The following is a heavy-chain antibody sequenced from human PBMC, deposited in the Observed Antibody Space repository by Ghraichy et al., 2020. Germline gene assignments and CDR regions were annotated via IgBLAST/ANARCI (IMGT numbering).Heavy chain of an antibody. D-gene: IGHD1-14*01. V-gene: IGHV3-23*01. J-gene: IGHJ4*02. CDR1: GFTFSSYA. CDR2: ISSSGGTT. Sequence: GALRLSCAASGFTFSSYAMSWVRQAPGKGLEWVSVISSSGGTTYYADSVKGRFTISRDNSKNTLYLQMNSLRAEDTAVYYCAKTGPLGYYFDYWGQGTLVTVSS. CDR3: AKTGPLGYYFDY.